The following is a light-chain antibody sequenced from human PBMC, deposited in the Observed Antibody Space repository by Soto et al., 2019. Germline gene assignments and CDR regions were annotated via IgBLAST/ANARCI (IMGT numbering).Light chain of an antibody. J-gene: IGKJ4*01. CDR2: SAS. CDR1: QPISSW. Sequence: IQMTQSPSSVSASMGDRVTITCRASQPISSWLAWYQQKPGQPPNLLIYSASTLRSGVPSRFSGSESGTLFTLTITNLQPEDFATYYWQQASSFPLTFGGGTKVEV. V-gene: IGKV1-12*01. CDR3: QQASSFPLT.